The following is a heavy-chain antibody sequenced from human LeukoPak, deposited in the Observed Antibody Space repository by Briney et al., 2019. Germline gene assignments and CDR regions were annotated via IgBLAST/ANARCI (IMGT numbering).Heavy chain of an antibody. CDR3: ARGRTGNWYFDL. V-gene: IGHV4-39*07. Sequence: SETLSLTCTVSGGSISSSSYYWGWIRQPPGKGLEWIGSIYHSGSTYYNPSLKRRVTISVDTSKNQFSLKLSSVTAADTAVYYCARGRTGNWYFDLWGRGTLVTVSS. CDR2: IYHSGST. J-gene: IGHJ2*01. D-gene: IGHD7-27*01. CDR1: GGSISSSSYY.